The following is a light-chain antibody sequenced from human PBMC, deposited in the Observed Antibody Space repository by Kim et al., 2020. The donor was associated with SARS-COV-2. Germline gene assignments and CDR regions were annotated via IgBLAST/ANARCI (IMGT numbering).Light chain of an antibody. CDR2: DVS. J-gene: IGLJ1*01. V-gene: IGLV2-14*03. CDR1: SSYVGGYNS. CDR3: SSYASSTTRV. Sequence: SIPLSCTGPSSYVGGYNSLSWYQQHPGRAPKLMIYDVSNRPSGFFSRFSGPKSGDTASLTISGLQAEDEAGYYCSSYASSTTRVFGSGTKVTVL.